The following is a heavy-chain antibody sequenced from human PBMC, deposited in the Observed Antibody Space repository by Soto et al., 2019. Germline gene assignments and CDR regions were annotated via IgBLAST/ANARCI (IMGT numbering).Heavy chain of an antibody. CDR2: IYYSGST. Sequence: SETLSLTCTVSGGSISSGGYYWSWIRQHPGKGLEWIGYIYYSGSTYYNPSLKSRVTISVDTSKNQFSLKLSSVTAADTAVYYCARGILNGYSSSWLIDYWGQGTLVTVSS. CDR1: GGSISSGGYY. J-gene: IGHJ4*02. CDR3: ARGILNGYSSSWLIDY. D-gene: IGHD6-13*01. V-gene: IGHV4-31*03.